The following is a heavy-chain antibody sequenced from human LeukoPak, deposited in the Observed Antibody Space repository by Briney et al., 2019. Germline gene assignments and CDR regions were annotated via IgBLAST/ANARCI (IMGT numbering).Heavy chain of an antibody. CDR1: GGSISSGSDY. CDR2: IYTSGST. CDR3: ARDYQGGFDP. D-gene: IGHD2-2*01. J-gene: IGHJ5*02. V-gene: IGHV4-61*02. Sequence: SQTLSLTCTVSGGSISSGSDYWSWIRQPAGKGLEWIGRIYTSGSTNYNPSLKSRVTISVDTSKNQFSLKLSSVTAADAAAYYCARDYQGGFDPWGQGTLVTVSS.